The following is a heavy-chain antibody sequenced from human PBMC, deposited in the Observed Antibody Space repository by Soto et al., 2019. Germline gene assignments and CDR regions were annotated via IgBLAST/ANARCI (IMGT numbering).Heavy chain of an antibody. CDR1: GFTFSSYA. CDR2: LSGSGGSP. Sequence: EVQLLESGGGLVQPWGSLRLSCAASGFTFSSYAMSWVREAPGKGLEWVSALSGSGGSPYYSDSVKGRFTISRDNSKNALYLQMNSPRAEDMCGYYWAKKGYCSITSCDAAFDYCGQGPLVTVSS. D-gene: IGHD2-2*01. CDR3: AKKGYCSITSCDAAFDY. J-gene: IGHJ4*02. V-gene: IGHV3-23*01.